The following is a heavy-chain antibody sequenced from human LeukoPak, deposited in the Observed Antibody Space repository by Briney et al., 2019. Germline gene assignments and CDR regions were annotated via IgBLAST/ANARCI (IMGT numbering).Heavy chain of an antibody. Sequence: SGGSLRLSCAASGFTFSDYYMSWIRQAPGKGLEWVSYISSSSSYTNYADSVKGRFTISRDNAKNSLYLQMNSLRAEDTAVYYCARHMAVAGTGWFDPWGQGTLVTVSS. J-gene: IGHJ5*02. CDR1: GFTFSDYY. V-gene: IGHV3-11*06. CDR2: ISSSSSYT. D-gene: IGHD6-19*01. CDR3: ARHMAVAGTGWFDP.